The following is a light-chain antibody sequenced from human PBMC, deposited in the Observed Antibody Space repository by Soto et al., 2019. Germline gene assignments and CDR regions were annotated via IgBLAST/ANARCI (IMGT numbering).Light chain of an antibody. J-gene: IGKJ1*01. CDR3: QPYNIWPLWT. V-gene: IGKV3-15*01. CDR2: GAS. Sequence: EIVMTQSPATLSVSPGEGATLSCRVSQSVSSDLAWYQQKPGQSPRLLIYGASTRATGIPARFSGSGSGTEFTLTISSLQSEDFAVYYCQPYNIWPLWTFGQGTKVEIK. CDR1: QSVSSD.